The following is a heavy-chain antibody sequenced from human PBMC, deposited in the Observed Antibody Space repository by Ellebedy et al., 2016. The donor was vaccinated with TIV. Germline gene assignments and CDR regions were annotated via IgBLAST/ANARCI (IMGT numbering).Heavy chain of an antibody. CDR1: GYTFTSYD. J-gene: IGHJ4*02. V-gene: IGHV1-8*01. D-gene: IGHD4-17*01. CDR2: TNPNSGNT. Sequence: ASVKVSCKASGYTFTSYDINWVRQATGQGLEWMGWTNPNSGNTGYAQKFQGRVTMTRNTSISTAYMELSSLRSEDTAVYYCARGPVDGDYYSYWGQGTLVTVSS. CDR3: ARGPVDGDYYSY.